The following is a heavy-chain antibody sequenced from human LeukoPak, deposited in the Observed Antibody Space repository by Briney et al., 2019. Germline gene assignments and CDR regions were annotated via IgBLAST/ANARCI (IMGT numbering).Heavy chain of an antibody. CDR1: GFTFSRYW. J-gene: IGHJ4*02. CDR3: SKDYFDY. V-gene: IGHV3-7*04. CDR2: IKEDGSEK. Sequence: PGGSLRLSCAASGFTFSRYWMSWVRQAPGKGLEWVANIKEDGSEKYYADSVKGRFTISRDNAKTSVHLQMSSLRAEDTAVYYCSKDYFDYWGQGTLVTVSS.